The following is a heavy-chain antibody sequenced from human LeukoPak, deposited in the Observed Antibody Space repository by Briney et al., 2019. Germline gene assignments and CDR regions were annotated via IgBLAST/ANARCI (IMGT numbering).Heavy chain of an antibody. V-gene: IGHV3-30-3*01. D-gene: IGHD1-7*01. CDR2: ISYDGSNK. Sequence: GGSLRLSCAASGFTFXSYAMHWVRQAPGKGLEWVAVISYDGSNKYYADSVKGRFTISRDNSKNTLYLQMNSLRAEDTAVYYCARDELVDVWGQGTTVTVSS. J-gene: IGHJ6*02. CDR1: GFTFXSYA. CDR3: ARDELVDV.